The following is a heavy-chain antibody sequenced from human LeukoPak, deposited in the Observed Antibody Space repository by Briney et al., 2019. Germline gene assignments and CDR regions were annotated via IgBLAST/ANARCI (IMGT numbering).Heavy chain of an antibody. Sequence: GGSLRLSCAASGFTFSSYSMNWVRQAPGKGLEWVSSISSSSSYIYYADSAKGRFTISRDNAKNSLYLQMNSLRAEDTAVYYCARTPVVVAATGAFDIWGQGTMVTVSS. J-gene: IGHJ3*02. D-gene: IGHD2-15*01. V-gene: IGHV3-21*01. CDR1: GFTFSSYS. CDR2: ISSSSSYI. CDR3: ARTPVVVAATGAFDI.